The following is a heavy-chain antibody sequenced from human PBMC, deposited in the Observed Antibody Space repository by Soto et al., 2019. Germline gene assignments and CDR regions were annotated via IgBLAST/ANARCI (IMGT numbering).Heavy chain of an antibody. D-gene: IGHD6-6*01. J-gene: IGHJ6*02. CDR1: GFTFSSYA. CDR3: AKDGGEGSSSPAIFLDYYYGMDV. CDR2: ISGSGGST. Sequence: GGSLRLSCAASGFTFSSYAMSWVRQAPGKGLEWVSAISGSGGSTYYADSVKGRFTISRDNSKNTLYLQMNSLRAEDTAVYYCAKDGGEGSSSPAIFLDYYYGMDVWGQGTTVTVSS. V-gene: IGHV3-23*01.